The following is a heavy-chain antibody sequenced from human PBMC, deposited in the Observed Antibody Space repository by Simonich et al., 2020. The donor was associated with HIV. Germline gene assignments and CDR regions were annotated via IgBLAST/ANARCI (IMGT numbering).Heavy chain of an antibody. CDR2: ISSSSSYI. V-gene: IGHV3-21*01. CDR3: ARDGRKGSSTSCSDY. J-gene: IGHJ4*02. Sequence: EVQLVESGGGLVKPGGSLRLSCAASGFTFRGYSMNWVRQAPGKGLEWVSSISSSSSYIYYADSVKGRFTISRDNAKNSLYLQMNSLRAEDTAVYYCARDGRKGSSTSCSDYWGQGTLVTVSS. D-gene: IGHD2-2*01. CDR1: GFTFRGYS.